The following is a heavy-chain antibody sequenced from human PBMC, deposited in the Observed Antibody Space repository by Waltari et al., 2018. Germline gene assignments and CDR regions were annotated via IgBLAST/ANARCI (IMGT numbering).Heavy chain of an antibody. CDR3: ARESRNNYVNWFDP. J-gene: IGHJ5*02. CDR1: GGSISSYY. CDR2: IYYSGST. V-gene: IGHV4-59*01. D-gene: IGHD4-4*01. Sequence: QVQLQESGPGLVKPSETLSLTCTVSGGSISSYYWSWIRQPPGKGLEWIGYIYYSGSTNHNPSLKSRVTISVDTSKNQFSLKLSSVTAADTAVYYCARESRNNYVNWFDPWGQGTLVTVSS.